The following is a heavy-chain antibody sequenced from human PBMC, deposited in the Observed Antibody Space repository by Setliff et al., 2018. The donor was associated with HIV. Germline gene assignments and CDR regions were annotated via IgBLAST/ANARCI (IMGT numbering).Heavy chain of an antibody. CDR3: ASSSPTTYYYGSGSPPLDY. CDR1: GHTYNACG. J-gene: IGHJ4*02. Sequence: ASVKVSCKAYGHTYNACGITWVRQAPGQGLEWMGWISAHYGSTKYAQTLQGRVTMTTDTSTNTAYMELRSLRSDDTAVYYCASSSPTTYYYGSGSPPLDYWGQGTLVTAPQ. D-gene: IGHD3-10*01. CDR2: ISAHYGST. V-gene: IGHV1-18*01.